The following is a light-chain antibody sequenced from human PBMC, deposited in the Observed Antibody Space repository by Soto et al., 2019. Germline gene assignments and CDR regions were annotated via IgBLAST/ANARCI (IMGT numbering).Light chain of an antibody. CDR1: SSDVGSYNR. V-gene: IGLV2-18*02. CDR2: EVS. CDR3: SSYTSSSTLGV. J-gene: IGLJ2*01. Sequence: QSALTQPPSVSGSPGQSVTISCTGTSSDVGSYNRVSWYQQPPGTAPKLMIYEVSNRPSGVPDRFSGSKSGNTASLIISGLQAEDEADYYCSSYTSSSTLGVFGGGTKLTVL.